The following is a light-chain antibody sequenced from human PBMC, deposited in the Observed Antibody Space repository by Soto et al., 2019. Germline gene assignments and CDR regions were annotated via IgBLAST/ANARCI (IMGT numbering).Light chain of an antibody. CDR2: GAY. CDR3: QQYGTSPRT. V-gene: IGKV3-20*01. Sequence: ENVLTQSPGTLSLSPGERSTLSCRASLSVTSYLAWYQKKPGQPPRLLIYGAYNRPTGIPDRFTGSGSRTDFTLTISRLKPEDFAVYYCQQYGTSPRTFGQGPRW. J-gene: IGKJ2*01. CDR1: LSVTSY.